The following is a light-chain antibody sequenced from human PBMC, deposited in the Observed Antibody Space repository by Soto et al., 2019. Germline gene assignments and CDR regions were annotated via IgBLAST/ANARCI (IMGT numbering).Light chain of an antibody. CDR3: SSYTSSGTDV. V-gene: IGLV2-14*01. Sequence: QSGLAPPASVSGRPAQSITISCPGTSSYVGGYGSVSWYQQHPGKAPKLMIYEVSNRPSGVSNRFSGSKSGNTASLTISGLQAEDDADYYCSSYTSSGTDVFGTGTKGTVL. CDR2: EVS. CDR1: SSYVGGYGS. J-gene: IGLJ1*01.